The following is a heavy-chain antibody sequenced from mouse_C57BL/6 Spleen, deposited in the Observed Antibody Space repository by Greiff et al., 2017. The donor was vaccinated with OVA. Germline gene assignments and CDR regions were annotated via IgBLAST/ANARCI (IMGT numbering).Heavy chain of an antibody. D-gene: IGHD2-5*01. CDR3: ARGSYYSNYYYFDY. V-gene: IGHV3-6*01. Sequence: EVKLLESGPGLVKPSQSLSLTCSVTGYSITSGYYWNWIRQFPGNKLEWMGYISYDGSNNYNPSLKNRISITRDTSKNQFFLKLNSVTTEDTATYYCARGSYYSNYYYFDYWGQGTTLTVSS. J-gene: IGHJ2*01. CDR1: GYSITSGYY. CDR2: ISYDGSN.